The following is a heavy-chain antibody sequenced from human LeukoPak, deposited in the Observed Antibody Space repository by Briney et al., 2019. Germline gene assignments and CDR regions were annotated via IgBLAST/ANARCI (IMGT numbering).Heavy chain of an antibody. D-gene: IGHD2-21*02. Sequence: SVKVSCKASGGTFSSYAISWVRQAPGQGLEWMGWISAYNGNTNYAQKLQGRVTMTTDTSTSTAYMELRSLRSDDTAVYYCARGRLMTADAFDIWGQGTMVTVSS. CDR3: ARGRLMTADAFDI. V-gene: IGHV1-18*01. CDR1: GGTFSSYA. J-gene: IGHJ3*02. CDR2: ISAYNGNT.